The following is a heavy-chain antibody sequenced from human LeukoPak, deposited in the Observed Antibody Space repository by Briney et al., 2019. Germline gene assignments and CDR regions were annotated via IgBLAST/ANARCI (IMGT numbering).Heavy chain of an antibody. Sequence: SVKVSCKASGGTFSSYAISWVRQAPGQGLEWMGGIIPIFGTANYAQKSQGRVTITADESTSTAYMELSSLRSEDTAVYYCARDGGYDYAFDYWGQGTLVTVSS. CDR2: IIPIFGTA. D-gene: IGHD5-12*01. V-gene: IGHV1-69*13. J-gene: IGHJ4*02. CDR1: GGTFSSYA. CDR3: ARDGGYDYAFDY.